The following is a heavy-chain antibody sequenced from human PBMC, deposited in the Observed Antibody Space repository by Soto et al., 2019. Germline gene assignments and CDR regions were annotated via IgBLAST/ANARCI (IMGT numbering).Heavy chain of an antibody. V-gene: IGHV1-2*02. CDR1: GYTFTGYY. CDR3: ARVWTLPYFGSSSVSSNYGMDA. D-gene: IGHD2-2*01. Sequence: ASVKVSCKASGYTFTGYYMHWVRQAPGQGLEWMGWINPNSGGTNYAQKLQGRVTMTRDTSISTAYMEVSRLRSDDTAVYYCARVWTLPYFGSSSVSSNYGMDAWGQGTTVTVSS. J-gene: IGHJ6*02. CDR2: INPNSGGT.